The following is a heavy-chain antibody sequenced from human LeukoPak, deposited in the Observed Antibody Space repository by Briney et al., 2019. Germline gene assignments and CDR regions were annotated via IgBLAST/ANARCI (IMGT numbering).Heavy chain of an antibody. J-gene: IGHJ6*03. CDR2: IIPIFGTA. V-gene: IGHV1-69*13. Sequence: SVKVSCKASGGTFSSYAISWVRQAPGQGLEWMGGIIPIFGTANYAQKFQGRVTITADESTSTAYMELSSLRSDDTAVYYCARGGCSSTSCYWTSEPRYMDVWGKGTTVTVSS. CDR1: GGTFSSYA. CDR3: ARGGCSSTSCYWTSEPRYMDV. D-gene: IGHD2-2*01.